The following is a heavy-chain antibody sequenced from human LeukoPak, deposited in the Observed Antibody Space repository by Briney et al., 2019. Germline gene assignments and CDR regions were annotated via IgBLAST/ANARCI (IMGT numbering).Heavy chain of an antibody. CDR3: ARGLPYRLAVVPAAARRAYYFDY. Sequence: SETLSLTCAVYGGSFSGYYWSWIRQPPGKGLEWIGEINLSGSTNYNPSLKSRVTISVDTSKNQFSLKLSSVTAADTAVYYCARGLPYRLAVVPAAARRAYYFDYWGQGTLVTVSS. V-gene: IGHV4-34*01. J-gene: IGHJ4*02. D-gene: IGHD2-2*01. CDR1: GGSFSGYY. CDR2: INLSGST.